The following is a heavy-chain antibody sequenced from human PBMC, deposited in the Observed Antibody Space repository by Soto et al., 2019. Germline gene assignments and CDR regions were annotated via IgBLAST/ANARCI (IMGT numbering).Heavy chain of an antibody. D-gene: IGHD1-20*01. CDR2: ISSSSSNI. CDR3: ASDRSLGSNWYYYLES. Sequence: VGSLRLSCTASGFTFSSRAMNWVRQFPGRGLEWVSYISSSSSNIDYADSVKGRFTVSRDNAKNSLYLQMNTLRDEDTAVYYCASDRSLGSNWYYYLESWGQGTLVTVSS. V-gene: IGHV3-48*02. CDR1: GFTFSSRA. J-gene: IGHJ4*02.